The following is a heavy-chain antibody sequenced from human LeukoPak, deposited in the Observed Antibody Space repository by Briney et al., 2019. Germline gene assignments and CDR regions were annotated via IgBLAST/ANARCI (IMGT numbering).Heavy chain of an antibody. D-gene: IGHD3-22*01. CDR1: GYTFTSYY. V-gene: IGHV1-46*03. CDR2: INPSGGST. CDR3: ARAYYDSSGYYWYGGAFDI. Sequence: ASVKVSCKASGYTFTSYYMHWVRQAPGQGLEWMGIINPSGGSTSYAQKFQGRVTMTRDTCTSTVYMELSSLRSEDTAVYYCARAYYDSSGYYWYGGAFDIWGQGTMVTVSS. J-gene: IGHJ3*02.